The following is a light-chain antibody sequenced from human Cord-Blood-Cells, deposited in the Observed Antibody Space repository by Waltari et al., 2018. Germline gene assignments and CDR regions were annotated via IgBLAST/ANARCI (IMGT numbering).Light chain of an antibody. CDR1: NIGSKS. CDR2: YDS. CDR3: QVWDSSSDHWV. V-gene: IGLV3-21*04. Sequence: SYVLTQPPSVSVAPGKTARITCGGNNIGSKSVHWYQQKPGQAPGLVIYYDSDRPSGNPERFSGSNSGNTATLTISRVEAGDEADYYCQVWDSSSDHWVFGGGTKLTVL. J-gene: IGLJ3*02.